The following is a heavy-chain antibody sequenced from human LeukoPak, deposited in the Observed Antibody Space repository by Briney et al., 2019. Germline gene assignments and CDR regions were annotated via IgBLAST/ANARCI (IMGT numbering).Heavy chain of an antibody. CDR1: GYTFTGYY. Sequence: ASVKVSCKASGYTFTGYYMHWVRQAPGQGLGWMGWINPNSGGTNYAQKFQGRVTMTRDTSISTAYMELSSLRSDDTAVYYCARDLRSSATSRYYFDYWGQGTLATVSS. J-gene: IGHJ4*02. CDR2: INPNSGGT. CDR3: ARDLRSSATSRYYFDY. D-gene: IGHD6-6*01. V-gene: IGHV1-2*02.